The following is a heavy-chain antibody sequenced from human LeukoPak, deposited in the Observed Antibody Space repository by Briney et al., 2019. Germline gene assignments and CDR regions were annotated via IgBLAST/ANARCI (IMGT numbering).Heavy chain of an antibody. J-gene: IGHJ4*02. V-gene: IGHV3-9*01. CDR1: GFTFDDYA. D-gene: IGHD2-2*02. CDR3: AKGYCSSTSCYTPHDY. CDR2: ISWNSGSI. Sequence: PGRSLRLSCAASGFTFDDYAMHWVRQAPGKGLEWVSGISWNSGSIGYADSVKGRFTISRDNAKNSLYLQMNSLRAEDTALHYCAKGYCSSTSCYTPHDYWGQGTLVTVSS.